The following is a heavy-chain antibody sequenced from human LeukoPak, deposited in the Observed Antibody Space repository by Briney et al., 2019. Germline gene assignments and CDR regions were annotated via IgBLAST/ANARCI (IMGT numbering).Heavy chain of an antibody. CDR1: GFTVSSNY. D-gene: IGHD3-16*01. CDR3: VRDLFGRDRRPFDC. V-gene: IGHV3-48*04. Sequence: PGGSLRLSCAASGFTVSSNYMSWVRQAPGKGLECVSYINDNSDTIFYADSVKGRFAISRDNAKNSLYLQMNSLGAEDTAVYYCVRDLFGRDRRPFDCWGQGTLVTVSS. J-gene: IGHJ4*02. CDR2: INDNSDTI.